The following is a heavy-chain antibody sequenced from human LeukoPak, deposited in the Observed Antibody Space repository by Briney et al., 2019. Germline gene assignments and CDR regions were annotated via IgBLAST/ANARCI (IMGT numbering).Heavy chain of an antibody. CDR1: GYTFTSYD. Sequence: ASVKVSCEAAGYTFTSYDINWVRQATGQGLWWMGGMNPNRGKTGYAQTFQGSVTMTRNPSISTAYMELSSLRSEDTAVYYCARGVVRYSDWLLHRPRTWFDPWGQGTLVTVSS. CDR2: MNPNRGKT. V-gene: IGHV1-8*01. J-gene: IGHJ5*02. D-gene: IGHD3-9*01. CDR3: ARGVVRYSDWLLHRPRTWFDP.